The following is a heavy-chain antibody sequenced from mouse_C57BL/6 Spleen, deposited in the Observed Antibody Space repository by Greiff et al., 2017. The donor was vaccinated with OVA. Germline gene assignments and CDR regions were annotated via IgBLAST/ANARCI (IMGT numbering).Heavy chain of an antibody. V-gene: IGHV14-4*01. CDR1: GFNIKDDY. Sequence: EVQLQPSGAELVRPGASVKLSCTASGFNIKDDYMHWVKQRPEQGLEWIGWIDPENGDTEYASKFQGKATITADTSSNTAYLQLSSLTSADTAVYYCTTYLLTGTLDYWGQGTTLTVSS. J-gene: IGHJ2*01. D-gene: IGHD4-1*01. CDR3: TTYLLTGTLDY. CDR2: IDPENGDT.